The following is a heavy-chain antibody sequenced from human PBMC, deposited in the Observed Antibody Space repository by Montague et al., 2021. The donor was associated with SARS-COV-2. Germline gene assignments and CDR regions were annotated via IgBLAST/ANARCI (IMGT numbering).Heavy chain of an antibody. V-gene: IGHV4-39*01. Sequence: SETLSLTCTVTGGSISSTSYYWGWIPPPPGKGLEWIGSISYSGRTYYKSSPKSRVTISVDTSKNQFSLRLSSVTAADTAVYYCARHITGSGNAFDIWGQGTMVTVSS. CDR2: ISYSGRT. CDR1: GGSISSTSYY. CDR3: ARHITGSGNAFDI. J-gene: IGHJ3*02. D-gene: IGHD3-10*01.